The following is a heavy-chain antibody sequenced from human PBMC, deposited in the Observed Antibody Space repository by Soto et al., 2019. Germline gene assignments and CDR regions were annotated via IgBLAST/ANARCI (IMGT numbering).Heavy chain of an antibody. CDR2: IYYSGST. V-gene: IGHV4-59*01. CDR3: ARDGEGEGYRHYGMDV. D-gene: IGHD4-4*01. J-gene: IGHJ6*02. CDR1: GGSISSYY. Sequence: SETLSLTCTVSGGSISSYYWSWIRQPPGKGLEWIGYIYYSGSTNYNPSLKSRVTISVDTSKNQFSLKLSSVTAADTAVYYCARDGEGEGYRHYGMDVWGQGTTVTVS.